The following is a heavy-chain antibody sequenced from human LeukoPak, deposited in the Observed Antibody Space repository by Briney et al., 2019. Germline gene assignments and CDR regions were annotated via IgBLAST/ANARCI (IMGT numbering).Heavy chain of an antibody. D-gene: IGHD3-10*01. CDR2: ISGSGGST. CDR1: GFTFSSYA. CDR3: AKHLWFGELAFDY. J-gene: IGHJ4*02. V-gene: IGHV3-23*01. Sequence: GGSLRLSCAASGFTFSSYAMSWVRQAPGKGLEWVTAISGSGGSTYYADSVKGRFTISRDNSKNTLYLQMNSLRAEDTAVYYCAKHLWFGELAFDYWGQGTLVTVSS.